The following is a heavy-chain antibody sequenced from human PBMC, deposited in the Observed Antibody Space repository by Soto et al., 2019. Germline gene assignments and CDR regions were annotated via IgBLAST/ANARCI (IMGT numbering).Heavy chain of an antibody. CDR1: GFNFGGSA. V-gene: IGHV3-49*05. D-gene: IGHD1-26*01. CDR2: IRGKAYGGTT. J-gene: IGHJ4*02. Sequence: EVQVVESGGALVKPGRSLRLSCTTSGFNFGGSAMSWFRQAPGKGLEWVGFIRGKAYGGTTEYAASVQGRFSMSRDDSKNIAYLQMNSLKIEDTAVYYCARGRGGWETYPYYFDFWGQGTLLSVSS. CDR3: ARGRGGWETYPYYFDF.